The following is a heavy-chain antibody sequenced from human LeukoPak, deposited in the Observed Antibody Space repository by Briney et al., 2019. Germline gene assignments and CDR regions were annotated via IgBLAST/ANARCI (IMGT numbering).Heavy chain of an antibody. D-gene: IGHD5-24*01. CDR3: AKDIYRGLDMATRPDY. CDR1: GFTFDDYA. V-gene: IGHV3-43*02. Sequence: GGSLRLSCAASGFTFDDYAMHWVRQAPGKGLEWVSLISGDAGSTYYADSVKGRFTISRDDSKNSLYLEMNSLRTEDTAFYYCAKDIYRGLDMATRPDYWGQGTLVTVSS. CDR2: ISGDAGST. J-gene: IGHJ4*02.